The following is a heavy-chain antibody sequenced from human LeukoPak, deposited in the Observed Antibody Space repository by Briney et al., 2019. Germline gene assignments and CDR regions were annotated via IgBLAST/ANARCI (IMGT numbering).Heavy chain of an antibody. V-gene: IGHV3-23*01. CDR1: GFTFSSYA. CDR3: AKGDIVVVPAAVN. J-gene: IGHJ4*02. Sequence: GGSLRLSCAASGFTFSSYAMSWVRQAPGKGLEWVSVISDSGGGTYYADSVKGRFTISRDNSKNTLYLQINSLRVEDTAVYYCAKGDIVVVPAAVNWGQGTLVTVSS. D-gene: IGHD2-2*01. CDR2: ISDSGGGT.